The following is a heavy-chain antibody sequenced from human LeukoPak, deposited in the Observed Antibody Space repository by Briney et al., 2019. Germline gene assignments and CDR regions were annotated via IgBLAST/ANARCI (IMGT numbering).Heavy chain of an antibody. CDR2: INHSGST. CDR1: GGSFSGYY. J-gene: IGHJ6*03. Sequence: SETLSLTCAVYGGSFSGYYWSWIRQPPGKGLEWIGEINHSGSTNYNPSLKSRVTISVDTSKNQFSLKLSSVTAADTAVYYCARGRYCSSTSCYTGVFVYYYYYMDVWGKGTTVTVSS. CDR3: ARGRYCSSTSCYTGVFVYYYYYMDV. D-gene: IGHD2-2*02. V-gene: IGHV4-34*01.